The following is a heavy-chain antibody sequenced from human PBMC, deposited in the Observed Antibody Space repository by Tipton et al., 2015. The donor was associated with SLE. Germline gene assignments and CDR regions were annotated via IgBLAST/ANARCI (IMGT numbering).Heavy chain of an antibody. D-gene: IGHD2-2*01. Sequence: LRLSCAVYGGSFNGYFWTWIRQPPGKGLEWIGEIIHSGVTNYNPSLRSRVTISVDMSKNQVSLKLSSVTAADTAVYYCARVAPAEVFDYWGQGTLVTVAS. CDR2: IIHSGVT. V-gene: IGHV4-34*12. J-gene: IGHJ4*02. CDR3: ARVAPAEVFDY. CDR1: GGSFNGYF.